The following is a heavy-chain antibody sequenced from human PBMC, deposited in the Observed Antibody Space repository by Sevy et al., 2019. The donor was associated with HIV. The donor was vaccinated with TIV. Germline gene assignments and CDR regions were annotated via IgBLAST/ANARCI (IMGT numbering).Heavy chain of an antibody. Sequence: ASVKVSCKASGGTFSSYAISWLRQAPGQGLEWMGGIIPIFGTANYAQKFQGRVTITADKSTSTAYMELSSLRSEDTAVYYCARGGVWFGELLPEPYYYYYYMDVWGKGTTVTVSS. CDR3: ARGGVWFGELLPEPYYYYYYMDV. CDR1: GGTFSSYA. D-gene: IGHD3-10*01. J-gene: IGHJ6*03. V-gene: IGHV1-69*06. CDR2: IIPIFGTA.